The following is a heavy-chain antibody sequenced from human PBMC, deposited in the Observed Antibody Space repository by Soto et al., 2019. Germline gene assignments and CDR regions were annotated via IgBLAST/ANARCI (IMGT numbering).Heavy chain of an antibody. D-gene: IGHD1-26*01. V-gene: IGHV4-59*01. J-gene: IGHJ4*02. CDR3: ARIVGASFDY. CDR2: IYYSGST. Sequence: SETLSLTCTVSGGSISSYYWSWIRQPPGKGLEWIGYIYYSGSTNYNPSLKSRVTISVDTSKNQFSLKLSSVTAADTTVYYCARIVGASFDYWGQGTLVTVSS. CDR1: GGSISSYY.